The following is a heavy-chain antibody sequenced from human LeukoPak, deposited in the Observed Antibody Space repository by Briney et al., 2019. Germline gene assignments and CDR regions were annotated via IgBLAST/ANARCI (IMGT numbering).Heavy chain of an antibody. CDR3: ARDLGLWSLDGAFDI. J-gene: IGHJ3*02. D-gene: IGHD4/OR15-4a*01. CDR2: IYYRGST. V-gene: IGHV4-59*12. Sequence: SETLSLTCTVPGGSISSYYWSWIRQPPGKGLEWIGYIYYRGSTNYNPSLKRRVTISVDTSKNHLSLKLSSVTAADTAVYYCARDLGLWSLDGAFDIWGQGTVVTVSS. CDR1: GGSISSYY.